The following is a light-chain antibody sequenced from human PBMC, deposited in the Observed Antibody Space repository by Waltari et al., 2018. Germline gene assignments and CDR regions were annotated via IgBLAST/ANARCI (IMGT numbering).Light chain of an antibody. V-gene: IGKV3-15*01. CDR3: HEYEYWPPGT. CDR2: GAS. Sequence: ATLSCRASQSVRTNLAWFQQKPGQPPRLLISGASTRATGIPARFSGSGSGTEFTLTITGLQSEDFAVYYCHEYEYWPPGTFGPGTKVEIK. J-gene: IGKJ3*01. CDR1: QSVRTN.